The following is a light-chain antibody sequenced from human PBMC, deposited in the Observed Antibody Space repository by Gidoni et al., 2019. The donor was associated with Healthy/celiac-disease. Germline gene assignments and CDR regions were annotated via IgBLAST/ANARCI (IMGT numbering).Light chain of an antibody. V-gene: IGKV3-11*01. J-gene: IGKJ1*01. CDR1: QSVSSY. CDR2: DAS. CDR3: QQRSNWPWT. Sequence: EIVLTQSPATLSLSPGERATLSCRASQSVSSYLAWYQQKPGQAPRLLIYDASNRATGIPARFSGSGSGTDFTLTISSLEPEDCAVYYCQQRSNWPWTFXQXTKVEIK.